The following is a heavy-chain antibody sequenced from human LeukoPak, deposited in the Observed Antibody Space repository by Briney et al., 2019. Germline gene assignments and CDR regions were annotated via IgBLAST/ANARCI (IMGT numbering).Heavy chain of an antibody. J-gene: IGHJ4*02. CDR1: GGSISSHY. CDR3: ARGLGILTGYYWVY. D-gene: IGHD3-9*01. CDR2: IYYSGST. Sequence: TPSETLSLTCSVSGGSISSHYWSWIRQPPGKGLEWIGYIYYSGSTKYNPSLKSRVTISVDTSKNQFSLKLSSVTAADTAVYYCARGLGILTGYYWVYWGQGTLVTVSS. V-gene: IGHV4-59*11.